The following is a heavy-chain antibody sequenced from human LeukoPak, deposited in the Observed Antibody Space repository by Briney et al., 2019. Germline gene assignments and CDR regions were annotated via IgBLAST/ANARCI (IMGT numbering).Heavy chain of an antibody. Sequence: SVKVSCKASGYTFTSYGISWVRQAPGQGLEWMGGIIPIFGTANYAQKFQGRVTITTDESTSTAYMELSSLRSEDTAVYYCARVAGNYGSGSYFYWGQGTLVTVSS. J-gene: IGHJ4*02. CDR1: GYTFTSYG. CDR3: ARVAGNYGSGSYFY. V-gene: IGHV1-69*05. D-gene: IGHD3-10*01. CDR2: IIPIFGTA.